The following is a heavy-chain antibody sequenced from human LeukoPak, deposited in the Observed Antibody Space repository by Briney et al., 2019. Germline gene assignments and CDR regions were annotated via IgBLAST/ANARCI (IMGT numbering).Heavy chain of an antibody. D-gene: IGHD6-13*01. CDR2: IYYSGST. J-gene: IGHJ4*02. CDR3: ARHNQQLVLSYFDY. CDR1: GGSISSYY. Sequence: PSETLSLTCTVSGGSISSYYWSWIRQPPRKGLEWIGYIYYSGSTNYNPSLKSRVTISVDTSKNQFSLKLSSVTAADTAVYYCARHNQQLVLSYFDYWGQGTLVTVSS. V-gene: IGHV4-59*08.